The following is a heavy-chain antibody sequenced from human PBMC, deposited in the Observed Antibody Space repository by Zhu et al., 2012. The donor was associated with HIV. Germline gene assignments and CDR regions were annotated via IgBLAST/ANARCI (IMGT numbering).Heavy chain of an antibody. J-gene: IGHJ5*02. V-gene: IGHV4-39*01. CDR1: GGSISSSSYY. D-gene: IGHD3-22*01. CDR2: IYYSGST. Sequence: QVQLQESGPGLVKPSEILSLTCTVSGGSISSSSYYWGWIRQPPGKGLEWIGSIYYSGSTYYNPSLKSRVTISVDTSKNQFSLKLSSVTAADTAVYYCARHRVIGWFDPWGQGTLVTVS. CDR3: ARHRVIGWFDP.